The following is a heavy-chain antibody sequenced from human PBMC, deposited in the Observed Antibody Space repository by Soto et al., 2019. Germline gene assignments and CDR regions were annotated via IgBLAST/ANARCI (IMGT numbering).Heavy chain of an antibody. D-gene: IGHD3-10*01. V-gene: IGHV3-15*01. Sequence: GGSLRLSCAASGFTVRTSQMTWVRQTPGKGLEWVGRIKSKTDGETTDYAAPVKGRFSVSRDDSKNTLYLQMNSLKTEDTAVYYCTADLIGTYYSPYDYWGQGILVTVSS. J-gene: IGHJ4*02. CDR2: IKSKTDGETT. CDR3: TADLIGTYYSPYDY. CDR1: GFTVRTSQ.